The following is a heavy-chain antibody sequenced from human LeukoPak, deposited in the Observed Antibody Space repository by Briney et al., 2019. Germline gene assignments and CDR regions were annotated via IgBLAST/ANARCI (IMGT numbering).Heavy chain of an antibody. CDR3: ARGLGDSDY. V-gene: IGHV4-59*01. CDR2: IYYSGST. CDR1: GGSISSYY. J-gene: IGHJ4*02. D-gene: IGHD3-10*01. Sequence: SETLSLTCTVSGGSISSYYWSWIRQPPGKGLEWIGYIYYSGSTNYNPPLKSRVTISVDTSKNQFSLKLSSVTAADTAVYYCARGLGDSDYWGQGTLVTVSS.